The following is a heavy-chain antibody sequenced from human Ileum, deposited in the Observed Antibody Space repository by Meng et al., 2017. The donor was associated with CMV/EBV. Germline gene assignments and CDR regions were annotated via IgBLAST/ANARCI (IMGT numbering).Heavy chain of an antibody. V-gene: IGHV4-61*02. J-gene: IGHJ4*02. CDR2: IHTSGST. CDR3: ARGKAVGTGH. Sequence: QVLLLESGPRLVKPSQTLSFSCTVSGGSIISGSHYWSWIRQSAGKGLEWIGRIHTSGSTNYNPSLESRVTISIDTSRNQFSLKLTSVTAADTAVYFCARGKAVGTGHWGQGTLVTVSS. D-gene: IGHD6-13*01. CDR1: GGSIISGSHY.